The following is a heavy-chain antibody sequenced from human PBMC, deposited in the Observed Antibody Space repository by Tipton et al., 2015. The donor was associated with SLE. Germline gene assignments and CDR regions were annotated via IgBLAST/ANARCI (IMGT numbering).Heavy chain of an antibody. CDR3: AREWSDSSGYYWAYGMDV. J-gene: IGHJ6*02. CDR1: GFTFSHYW. D-gene: IGHD3-22*01. CDR2: IKQDGSEK. Sequence: SLRLSCAASGFTFSHYWMSWVRQAPGKGLEWVANIKQDGSEKYYVDSVKGRFTISRDNAKNSLYLQMNSLRAEDTAVYYCAREWSDSSGYYWAYGMDVWGQGTTVTVSS. V-gene: IGHV3-7*01.